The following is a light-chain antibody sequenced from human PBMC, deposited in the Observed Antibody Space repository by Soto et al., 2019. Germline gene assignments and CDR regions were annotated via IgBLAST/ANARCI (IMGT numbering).Light chain of an antibody. CDR1: SGHSSYI. CDR3: ETWDSDTRV. V-gene: IGLV4-60*02. Sequence: QPVLTQSSSASAXXXXSVXXXXXXSSGHSSYIIAWHQQQPGKAPRYLMKLEGSGSYNKGSGVPDRFSGSGSGADRYLTISNLQFEDEADYYCETWDSDTRVFGGGTKLTVL. J-gene: IGLJ3*02. CDR2: LEGSGSY.